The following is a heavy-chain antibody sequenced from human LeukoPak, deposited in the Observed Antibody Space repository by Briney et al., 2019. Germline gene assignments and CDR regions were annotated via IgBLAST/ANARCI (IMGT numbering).Heavy chain of an antibody. CDR3: ARDMKDCSSTSCYRLEPFDY. CDR2: INPSGGST. V-gene: IGHV1-46*01. Sequence: ASVKVSCKAPGYTFTSYYMHWVRQAPGQGLEWMGIINPSGGSTSYAQKLQGRVTMTRDTSTSTVYMELSSLRSEDTAVYYCARDMKDCSSTSCYRLEPFDYWGQGTLVTVSS. CDR1: GYTFTSYY. D-gene: IGHD2-2*01. J-gene: IGHJ4*02.